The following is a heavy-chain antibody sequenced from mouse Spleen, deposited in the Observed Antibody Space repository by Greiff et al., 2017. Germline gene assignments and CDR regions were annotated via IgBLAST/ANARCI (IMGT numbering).Heavy chain of an antibody. Sequence: EVKLEESGPGLVKPSQSLSLTCSVPGYSITSGYYWNWIRQFPGNKLEWMGYISYDGSNNYNPSLKNRISITRDTSKNQFFLKLNSVTTEDTATYYCARAREHGYPYYAMDYWGQGTSVTVSS. D-gene: IGHD2-2*01. CDR3: ARAREHGYPYYAMDY. J-gene: IGHJ4*01. CDR1: GYSITSGYY. V-gene: IGHV3-6*01. CDR2: ISYDGSN.